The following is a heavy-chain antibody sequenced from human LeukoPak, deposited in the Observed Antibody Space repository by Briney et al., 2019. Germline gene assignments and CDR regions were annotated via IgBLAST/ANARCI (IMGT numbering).Heavy chain of an antibody. CDR1: GFTFSSYW. J-gene: IGHJ4*02. Sequence: GGSLRLSCAASGFTFSSYWMNWARQAPGKGLEWVASINHNGNVNYYVDSVKGRFTISRDNAKNSLYLQMNSLRAEDTAVYYCARGAYYYEDWGQGTLVTVSS. D-gene: IGHD3-22*01. V-gene: IGHV3-7*04. CDR3: ARGAYYYED. CDR2: INHNGNVN.